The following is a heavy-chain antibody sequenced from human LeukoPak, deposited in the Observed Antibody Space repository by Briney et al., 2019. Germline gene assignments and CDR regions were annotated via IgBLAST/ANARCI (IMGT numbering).Heavy chain of an antibody. CDR2: ISNSGMTI. Sequence: GGSLRLSCAASGFIFSSYSMNWVRQAPGKGLEWVSYISNSGMTIYHADSVKGRFTISRDNAKNSLHLQVSSLRAEDTAVYYCTRGGESHLFYYYMDVWGKGTTVTVS. V-gene: IGHV3-48*04. J-gene: IGHJ6*03. CDR3: TRGGESHLFYYYMDV. CDR1: GFIFSSYS. D-gene: IGHD3-16*01.